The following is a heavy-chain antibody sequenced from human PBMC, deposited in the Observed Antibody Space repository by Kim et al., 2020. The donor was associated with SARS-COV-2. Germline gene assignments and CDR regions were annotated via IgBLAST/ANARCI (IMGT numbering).Heavy chain of an antibody. CDR3: ARLVHYDILTGYSTPNFD. CDR1: GGSFSGYY. Sequence: SETLSLTCAVYGGSFSGYYWSWIRQPPGKGLEWIGEINHSGSTNYNPSLKSRVTISVDTSKNQFSLKLSSVTAADTAVYYCARLVHYDILTGYSTPNFD. J-gene: IGHJ4*01. D-gene: IGHD3-9*01. CDR2: INHSGST. V-gene: IGHV4-34*01.